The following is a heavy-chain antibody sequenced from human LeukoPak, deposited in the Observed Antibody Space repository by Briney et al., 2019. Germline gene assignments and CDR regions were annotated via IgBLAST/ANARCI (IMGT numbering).Heavy chain of an antibody. J-gene: IGHJ6*03. CDR2: INWNGGST. CDR1: GFIFDDYG. D-gene: IGHD3-9*01. V-gene: IGHV3-20*04. Sequence: GGSLRLSGAASGFIFDDYGMSWVRQAPGKGLAWVSGINWNGGSTGYADSVKGRFTISRDNAKNSLYLQMNSLRAEDTALYYCARAGLDDYYYYMDVWGKGTTVTVSS. CDR3: ARAGLDDYYYYMDV.